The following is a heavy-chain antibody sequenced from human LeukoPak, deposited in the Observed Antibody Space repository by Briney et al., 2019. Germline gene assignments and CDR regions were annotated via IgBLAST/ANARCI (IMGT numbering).Heavy chain of an antibody. Sequence: GGSLRLSCAASGFTISSYAMSWVRQAPGKGLEWVSAISGSGGSTYYADSVKGRFTISRDNSKNTLYLQMNSLRAEDTAVYYCAKAPDTAMAYYYYYGMDVWGQGTTVTVSS. J-gene: IGHJ6*02. V-gene: IGHV3-23*01. D-gene: IGHD5-18*01. CDR1: GFTISSYA. CDR3: AKAPDTAMAYYYYYGMDV. CDR2: ISGSGGST.